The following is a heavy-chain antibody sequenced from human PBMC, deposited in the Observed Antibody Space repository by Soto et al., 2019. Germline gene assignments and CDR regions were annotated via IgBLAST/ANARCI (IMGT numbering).Heavy chain of an antibody. D-gene: IGHD4-17*01. V-gene: IGHV4-30-4*01. J-gene: IGHJ6*02. Sequence: QVQLQESGPGLVRPSQTLSLTCTVSGGSISSDHYHWTWIRQTPGKGLEWIGYIHYSGSVYYNPSLQSRVTMSVDTSKNLFSLKLSSVTAADTAVYFCVREDDGGDRVYYGLDVWGQGTTVTVSS. CDR3: VREDDGGDRVYYGLDV. CDR1: GGSISSDHYH. CDR2: IHYSGSV.